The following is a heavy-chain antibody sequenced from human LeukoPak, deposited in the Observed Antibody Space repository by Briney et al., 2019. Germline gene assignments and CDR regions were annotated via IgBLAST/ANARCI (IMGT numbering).Heavy chain of an antibody. CDR2: INPGESEK. J-gene: IGHJ4*02. Sequence: GGSLRLSCTVSGFTFSDYWFIWVRQAPGKGLEWVANINPGESEKYYVDSVKGRFTISRDNAKSSLYLQMNSLRVDDTAIYYCVTDRSREEGCWGQGTLVTVSS. CDR3: VTDRSREEGC. V-gene: IGHV3-7*04. D-gene: IGHD6-13*01. CDR1: GFTFSDYW.